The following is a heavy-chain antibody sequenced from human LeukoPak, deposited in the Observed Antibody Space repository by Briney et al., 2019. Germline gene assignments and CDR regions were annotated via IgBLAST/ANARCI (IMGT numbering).Heavy chain of an antibody. CDR1: GGSITSHF. Sequence: SETLSLTCTVSGGSITSHFWTWIRQAPGKGLEWLGYVSKSGSTNYNPSLQSRIAISLDTSKNQFSLKLTSVTAADTAVYFCARDDYGVFDAFDVWGQGTVVTVSS. V-gene: IGHV4-59*08. CDR3: ARDDYGVFDAFDV. CDR2: VSKSGST. D-gene: IGHD5-12*01. J-gene: IGHJ3*01.